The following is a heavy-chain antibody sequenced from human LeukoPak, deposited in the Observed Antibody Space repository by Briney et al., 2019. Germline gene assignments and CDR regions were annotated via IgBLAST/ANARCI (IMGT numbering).Heavy chain of an antibody. Sequence: SQTLSLTCAVYGGSFSGYYWSWIRQPPGKGLEWIGEINHSGSTNYNPSLKSRVTISVDTSKNQFSLKLSSVTAADTAVYYCARGHGVGDGYNWSPGAEYFQHWGQGTLVTVSS. CDR3: ARGHGVGDGYNWSPGAEYFQH. J-gene: IGHJ1*01. V-gene: IGHV4-34*01. D-gene: IGHD5-24*01. CDR1: GGSFSGYY. CDR2: INHSGST.